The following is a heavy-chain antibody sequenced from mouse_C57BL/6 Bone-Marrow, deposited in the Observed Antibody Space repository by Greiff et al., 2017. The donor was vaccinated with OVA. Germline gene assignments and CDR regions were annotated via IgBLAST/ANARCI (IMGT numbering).Heavy chain of an antibody. CDR3: TRGNYYAMDY. Sequence: EVKLMESGEGLVKPGGSLKLSCAASGFTFSSYAMSWVRQTPEKRLEWVADISSGGDYIYYADTVKGRFTISRDNARNTLYLQMSSLKYEDTAMYYCTRGNYYAMDYWGQGTSVTVSS. V-gene: IGHV5-9-1*02. J-gene: IGHJ4*01. CDR1: GFTFSSYA. CDR2: ISSGGDYI.